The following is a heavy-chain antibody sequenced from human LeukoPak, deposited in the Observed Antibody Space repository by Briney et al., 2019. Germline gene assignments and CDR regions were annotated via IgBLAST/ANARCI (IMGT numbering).Heavy chain of an antibody. CDR2: ISYDGSNK. CDR3: AKPPEVGATVGYFDY. CDR1: GFTFSSYG. Sequence: PGESLRLSCAASGFTFSSYGMHWVRQAPGKGLEWVALISYDGSNKYCADSVKGRFTISRDNSKNTLYLQMNSLRAEDTAVYYCAKPPEVGATVGYFDYWGQGTLVTVSS. D-gene: IGHD1-26*01. V-gene: IGHV3-30*18. J-gene: IGHJ4*02.